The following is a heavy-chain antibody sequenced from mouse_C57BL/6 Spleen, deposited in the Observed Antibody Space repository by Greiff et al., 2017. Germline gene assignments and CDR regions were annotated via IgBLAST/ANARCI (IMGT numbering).Heavy chain of an antibody. D-gene: IGHD1-1*01. J-gene: IGHJ2*01. CDR1: GYTFTDYY. CDR2: INPYNGGT. CDR3: ASPYYYGSSYSYFDY. Sequence: VQLQQSGPVLVKPGASVKMSCKASGYTFTDYYMNWVKQSHGKSLEWIGVINPYNGGTSYNQKFKGKATLTVDKPSSTAYMELNSLKSEYSAVYYCASPYYYGSSYSYFDYWGQGTTLTVSS. V-gene: IGHV1-19*01.